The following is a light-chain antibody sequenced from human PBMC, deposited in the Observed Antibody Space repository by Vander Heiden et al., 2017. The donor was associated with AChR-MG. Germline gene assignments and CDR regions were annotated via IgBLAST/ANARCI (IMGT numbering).Light chain of an antibody. CDR1: SSDVGSYNR. V-gene: IGLV2-18*02. CDR2: EVS. CDR3: SSYTSSSTVV. J-gene: IGLJ2*01. Sequence: HYALTQPPSVSGSPGQSVTISCTGTSSDVGSYNRVSWYQQPPGTAPKLMIYEVSNRPSGVPDRFSGSKSGNTASLTISGLQAEDEADYYCSSYTSSSTVVFGGGTKLTVL.